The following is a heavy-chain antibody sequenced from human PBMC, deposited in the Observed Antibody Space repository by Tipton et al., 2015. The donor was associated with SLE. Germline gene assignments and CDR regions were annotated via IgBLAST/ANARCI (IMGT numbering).Heavy chain of an antibody. CDR3: AKDLKPDGYYDIDY. Sequence: SLRLSCAASGFTFVDSSMSWVRQAPGKGLEWLSFVSGSGSTKHYADSVKGRFTISRDNSQNTLYLQMNSLRAEDTAVYYCAKDLKPDGYYDIDYWGQGTLVTVSS. D-gene: IGHD4-17*01. CDR2: VSGSGSTK. J-gene: IGHJ4*02. V-gene: IGHV3-23*01. CDR1: GFTFVDSS.